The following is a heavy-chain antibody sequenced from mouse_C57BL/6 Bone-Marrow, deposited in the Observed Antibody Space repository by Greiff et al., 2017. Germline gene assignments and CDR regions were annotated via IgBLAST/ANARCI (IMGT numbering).Heavy chain of an antibody. Sequence: EVKLMESGGGLVQPGESLKLSCESNEYEFPSHDMSWVRKTPGKRLELVAAINSDGGSTYYPDTMERRFIISRDNTKKTLYLQMSSLRSEDTALYYCARHGYGYYAMDYWGQGTSVTVSS. J-gene: IGHJ4*01. CDR2: INSDGGST. V-gene: IGHV5-2*01. CDR3: ARHGYGYYAMDY. CDR1: EYEFPSHD. D-gene: IGHD2-2*01.